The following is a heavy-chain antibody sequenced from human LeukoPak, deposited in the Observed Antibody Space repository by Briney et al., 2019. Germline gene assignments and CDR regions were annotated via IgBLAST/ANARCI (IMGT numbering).Heavy chain of an antibody. CDR3: ARESITIFGVVTN. J-gene: IGHJ4*02. D-gene: IGHD3-3*01. CDR1: GFTFSSYS. CDR2: ISSSSSYK. V-gene: IGHV3-21*01. Sequence: GSLRLSCAASGFTFSSYSMNWVRQAPGKGLEWVSSISSSSSYKYYTDSVKGRFTISRDNAKNSLYLQMNSVRAEDTAVYYCARESITIFGVVTNWGQGTLVTVSS.